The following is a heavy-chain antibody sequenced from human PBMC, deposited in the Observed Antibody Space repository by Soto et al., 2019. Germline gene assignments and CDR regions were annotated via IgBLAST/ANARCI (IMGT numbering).Heavy chain of an antibody. V-gene: IGHV3-21*01. CDR3: ARETHGSSGDAFDI. J-gene: IGHJ3*02. CDR2: ISSSSSYI. CDR1: GFTFSSYS. D-gene: IGHD3-22*01. Sequence: EVQLVESGGGLVKPGGSLRLSCAASGFTFSSYSMNWVRQAPGKGLEWVSSISSSSSYIYYADSVKGRFTISRDNAKNSLYLQMNSLRAEDTAVYYCARETHGSSGDAFDIWGQGTMVTVSS.